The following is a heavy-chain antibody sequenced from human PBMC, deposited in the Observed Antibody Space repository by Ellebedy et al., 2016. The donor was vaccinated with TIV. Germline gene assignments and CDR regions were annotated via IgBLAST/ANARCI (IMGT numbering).Heavy chain of an antibody. J-gene: IGHJ6*02. CDR3: ARGGTMVRGVITFYYYYGMDV. CDR2: IHPSGCST. CDR1: GYTLTSSY. Sequence: ASSVKVSCKASGYTLTSSYMHWVRQAPGQRLEWMRLIHPSGCSTSYAQKLQGRVTLTRDTSTSTVYMELSSLRSEDPAVYYCARGGTMVRGVITFYYYYGMDVWGQGTTVTVSS. D-gene: IGHD3-10*01. V-gene: IGHV1-46*04.